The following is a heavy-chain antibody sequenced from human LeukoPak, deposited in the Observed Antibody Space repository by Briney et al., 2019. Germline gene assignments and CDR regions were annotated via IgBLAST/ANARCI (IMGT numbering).Heavy chain of an antibody. CDR1: AFTFSSYT. D-gene: IGHD6-19*01. Sequence: PGGSLRLSCAASAFTFSSYTMTWVRQAPGKGLEWVSHISSSSSTIHYADSVKGRFTISRDNAKNSLYLQMNSLRAEGTAVYYCARERYSSEGDAFDIWGQGTVVTVSS. V-gene: IGHV3-48*01. CDR3: ARERYSSEGDAFDI. J-gene: IGHJ3*02. CDR2: ISSSSSTI.